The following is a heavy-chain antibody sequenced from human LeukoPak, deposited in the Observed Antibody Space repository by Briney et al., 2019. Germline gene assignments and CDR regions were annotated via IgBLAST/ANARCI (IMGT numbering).Heavy chain of an antibody. CDR2: IYYSGST. J-gene: IGHJ4*02. CDR1: GGSVSSGSFY. Sequence: SETLSLTCTVSGGSVSSGSFYWNWIRQPPGKGLEWIGYIYYSGSTNYNPSLKSRVTISVDTSKNQFSLKLSSVTAADTAVYYCAATLGVYSYFDYWGQGTLVTVSS. V-gene: IGHV4-61*01. CDR3: AATLGVYSYFDY. D-gene: IGHD4-11*01.